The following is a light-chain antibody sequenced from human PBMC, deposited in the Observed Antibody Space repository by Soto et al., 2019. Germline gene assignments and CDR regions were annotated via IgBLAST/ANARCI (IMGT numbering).Light chain of an antibody. V-gene: IGKV3-15*01. CDR1: QSISTE. CDR2: SAS. J-gene: IGKJ2*01. Sequence: EIGMTQSPATLSLSPGERVTLSCRASQSISTELAWYQQKPGQPPRLLIYSASTRATGVPARFTGSGSGSEFTLTISGLQSEDFAVYYCQQGHNWPLTFGQGTRLEI. CDR3: QQGHNWPLT.